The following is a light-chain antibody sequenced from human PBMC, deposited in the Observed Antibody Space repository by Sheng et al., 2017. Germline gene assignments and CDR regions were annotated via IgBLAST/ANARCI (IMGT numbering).Light chain of an antibody. CDR3: QSYDSSLSDYX. V-gene: IGLV1-51*01. CDR2: DNN. CDR1: SSNIGNNY. Sequence: QSVLTQPPSVSAAPGQKVTISCSGSSSNIGNNYVSWYQQLPGTAPKLLIYDNNKRPSGIPDRFSGSKSGTSATLDITGLQTGDEADYYCQSYDSSLSDYXFGTGTKVTVL. J-gene: IGLJ1*01.